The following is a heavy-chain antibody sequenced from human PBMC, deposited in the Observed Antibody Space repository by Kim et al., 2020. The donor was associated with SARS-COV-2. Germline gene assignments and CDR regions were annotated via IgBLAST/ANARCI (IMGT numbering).Heavy chain of an antibody. D-gene: IGHD4-4*01. CDR2: IYYSGST. CDR3: ARRPREYSNYYYYGMDV. Sequence: SETLSLTCTVSGGSISSSSYYWGWIRQPPGKGLEWIGSIYYSGSTYYNPSLKSRVTISVDTSKNQFSLKLSSVTAADTAVYYCARRPREYSNYYYYGMDVWGQGTTVTVSS. V-gene: IGHV4-39*01. CDR1: GGSISSSSYY. J-gene: IGHJ6*02.